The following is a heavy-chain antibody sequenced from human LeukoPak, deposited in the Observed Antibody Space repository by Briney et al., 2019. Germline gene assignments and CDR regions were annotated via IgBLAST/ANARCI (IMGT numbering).Heavy chain of an antibody. CDR3: AKVGYGGNLKAFDI. J-gene: IGHJ3*02. V-gene: IGHV3-9*01. Sequence: GRSLRLSCAASGFTFDDNAMHWVRQAPGKGLEWVSGISWNSGSIGYADSVKGRFTISRDNANNSLYLQMNSLRAEDTALYYCAKVGYGGNLKAFDIWGQGTMVTVSS. CDR2: ISWNSGSI. D-gene: IGHD4-23*01. CDR1: GFTFDDNA.